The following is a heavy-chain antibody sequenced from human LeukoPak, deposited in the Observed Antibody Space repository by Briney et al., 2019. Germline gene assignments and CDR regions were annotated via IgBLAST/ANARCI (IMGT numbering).Heavy chain of an antibody. CDR1: GFTFSTYN. CDR3: AKDMGSGIASFYFFDF. J-gene: IGHJ4*02. Sequence: GGSLRLSCAASGFTFSTYNMNWLRQAPGKGLGWVSSISSSSSYMYYADSVKGRFTISRDNAKNSLYLQMNSLRAEDMAFYYCAKDMGSGIASFYFFDFWGQGTLVTVSS. CDR2: ISSSSSYM. V-gene: IGHV3-21*04. D-gene: IGHD6-13*01.